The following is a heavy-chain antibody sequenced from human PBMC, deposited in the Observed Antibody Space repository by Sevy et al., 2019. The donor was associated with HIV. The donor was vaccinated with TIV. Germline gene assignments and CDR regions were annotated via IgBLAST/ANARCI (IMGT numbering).Heavy chain of an antibody. CDR2: VSGNSGAI. Sequence: GGSLTLSCAASGFTFSSYSMNWVRHAPEKGLEWISFVSGNSGAINYADSVKGRFTISRDNAKNSLYLQMNSLRVDDTAVYYCARDMGGSYTPLDYWGQGTLVTVSS. CDR3: ARDMGGSYTPLDY. J-gene: IGHJ4*02. CDR1: GFTFSSYS. V-gene: IGHV3-48*01. D-gene: IGHD3-10*01.